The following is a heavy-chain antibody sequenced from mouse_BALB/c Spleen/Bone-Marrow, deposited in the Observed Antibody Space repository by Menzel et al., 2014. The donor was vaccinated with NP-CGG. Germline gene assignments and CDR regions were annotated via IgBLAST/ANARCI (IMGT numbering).Heavy chain of an antibody. CDR3: AVYDGYAMDY. CDR1: GFNIXDTY. J-gene: IGHJ4*01. D-gene: IGHD2-3*01. V-gene: IGHV14-3*02. Sequence: VQLQQSGAELVKPGASVKLSCTASGFNIXDTYMYWVKQRPEQGLEWIGKIDPANGNTKYDPKFQGKATITADTSSNTAYLQLSSLTSEDTAVYYCAVYDGYAMDYWGQGTSVTVSS. CDR2: IDPANGNT.